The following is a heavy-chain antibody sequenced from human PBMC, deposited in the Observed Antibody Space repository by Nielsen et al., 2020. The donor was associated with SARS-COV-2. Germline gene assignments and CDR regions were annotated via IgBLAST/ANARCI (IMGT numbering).Heavy chain of an antibody. V-gene: IGHV4-39*07. CDR1: GGSISGSNYY. D-gene: IGHD3-9*01. J-gene: IGHJ4*02. CDR3: ARALLTGYYNDLYYCDY. CDR2: MYYSGYS. Sequence: SETLSLTCAVSGGSISGSNYYWGWIRQPPGKGLEWIGSMYYSGYSFYKPSLKSRVTMSVDTSKNEVSLRLNSVTAEDTAVYYCARALLTGYYNDLYYCDYWGQGTLVTVSS.